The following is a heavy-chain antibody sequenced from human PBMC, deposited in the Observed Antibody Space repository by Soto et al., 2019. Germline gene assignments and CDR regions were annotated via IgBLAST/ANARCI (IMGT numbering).Heavy chain of an antibody. V-gene: IGHV2-5*02. CDR2: IYWDDDK. CDR1: GFSLSTSGVG. J-gene: IGHJ4*02. D-gene: IGHD5-12*01. CDR3: AHSGWLRFGCYFDY. Sequence: QITLKESGPTLVKPTQTLTLTCTFSGFSLSTSGVGVGWIRQPPGKALEWLALIYWDDDKRYSPSLKSRLTITKDTSKNQVVLTMTNMDPVDTAIYYCAHSGWLRFGCYFDYWGQGTLVTVSS.